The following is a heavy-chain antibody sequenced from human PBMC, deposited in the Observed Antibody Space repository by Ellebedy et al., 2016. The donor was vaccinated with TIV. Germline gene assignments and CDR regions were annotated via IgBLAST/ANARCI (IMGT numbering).Heavy chain of an antibody. V-gene: IGHV1-18*04. CDR2: ISAYNGNT. Sequence: ASVKVSCKASGYTFTSYGISWVRQAPGQGLEWMGWISAYNGNTNYAQKFQGRVTITADESTSTAYMELSSLRSEDTAVYYCARGGPLGIVATSIELWFDPWGQGTLVTVSS. J-gene: IGHJ5*02. CDR3: ARGGPLGIVATSIELWFDP. D-gene: IGHD5-12*01. CDR1: GYTFTSYG.